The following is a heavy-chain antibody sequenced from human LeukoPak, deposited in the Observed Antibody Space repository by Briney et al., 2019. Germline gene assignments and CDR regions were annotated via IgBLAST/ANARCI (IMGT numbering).Heavy chain of an antibody. CDR1: GYTFTSYY. V-gene: IGHV1-46*01. CDR2: INPSGGST. J-gene: IGHJ3*02. Sequence: ASVKVSCKASGYTFTSYYMHWVRQAPGQGLEWMGIINPSGGSTNNAQKFQGRVTMTRDTSTSTVYMELSSLRSEDTAVYYCAREDPRGSFGSGSRGGFDNWGQGTMVTVSS. D-gene: IGHD3-10*01. CDR3: AREDPRGSFGSGSRGGFDN.